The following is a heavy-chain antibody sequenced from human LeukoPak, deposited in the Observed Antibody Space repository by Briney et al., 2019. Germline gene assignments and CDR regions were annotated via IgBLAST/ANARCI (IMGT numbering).Heavy chain of an antibody. J-gene: IGHJ4*02. CDR1: GGSFSGYY. D-gene: IGHD2-15*01. Sequence: SETLSLSCAVYGGSFSGYYWSWIRQPPGKGLEWSGETNHSGSTNYNPSLKSRVTISVDTSKNQFSLKLSSVTAADTAVYYCARGRCSGGSCYFRSEAFDYWGQGTLVTVSS. CDR3: ARGRCSGGSCYFRSEAFDY. CDR2: TNHSGST. V-gene: IGHV4-34*01.